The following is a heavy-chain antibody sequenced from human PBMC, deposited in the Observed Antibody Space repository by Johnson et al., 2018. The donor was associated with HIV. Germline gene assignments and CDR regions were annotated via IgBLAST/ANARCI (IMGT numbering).Heavy chain of an antibody. D-gene: IGHD2-21*01. V-gene: IGHV3-33*01. Sequence: VQLVESGGGVVQPGRSLRLSCAASGFTFNNYGMHWVRQAPGKGLEWVGVIWYDGSNKYYANSVKGRFTVSRDNSKNTLYLQMDSLRAEDTAVYYCAILGWGAFDIWGQGTMVTVSS. CDR2: IWYDGSNK. J-gene: IGHJ3*02. CDR3: AILGWGAFDI. CDR1: GFTFNNYG.